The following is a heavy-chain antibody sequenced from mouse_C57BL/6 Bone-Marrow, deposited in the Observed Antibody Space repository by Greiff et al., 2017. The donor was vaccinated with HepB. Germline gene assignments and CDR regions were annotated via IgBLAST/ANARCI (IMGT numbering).Heavy chain of an antibody. CDR3: ARNYYDYDGPGY. J-gene: IGHJ2*01. V-gene: IGHV1-64*01. CDR2: IHPNSGST. D-gene: IGHD2-4*01. Sequence: QVQLQQPGAELVKPGASVKLSCKASGYTFTSYWMHWVKQRPGQGLEWIGMIHPNSGSTNYNEKFKSKATLTVDKSPSTAYMQLSSLTSEDSAVYYCARNYYDYDGPGYWGQGTTLTVSS. CDR1: GYTFTSYW.